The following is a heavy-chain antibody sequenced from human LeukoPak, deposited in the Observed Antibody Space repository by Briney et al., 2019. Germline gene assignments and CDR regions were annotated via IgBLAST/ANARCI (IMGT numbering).Heavy chain of an antibody. J-gene: IGHJ4*02. CDR1: GYSFTSYW. D-gene: IGHD3-10*01. Sequence: GESLKISCKGSGYSFTSYWIGWVRQMPGKGLEWMGIIYPGDSDTRYSPSFQGQVTISADKSISTAYLQWSSLKASDTAMYYCARQRYYGSGSYRYFDYWGQGTLVTVSS. CDR2: IYPGDSDT. CDR3: ARQRYYGSGSYRYFDY. V-gene: IGHV5-51*01.